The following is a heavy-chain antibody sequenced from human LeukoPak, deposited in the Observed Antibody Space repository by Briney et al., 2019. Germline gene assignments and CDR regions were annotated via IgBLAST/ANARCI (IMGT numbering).Heavy chain of an antibody. J-gene: IGHJ4*02. D-gene: IGHD5/OR15-5a*01. CDR2: ITSSGRYI. Sequence: PGGSLRLSCAASGFTFSSYSMNWVRQAPGKGLEWVSSITSSGRYIYYADSVKGRFTISRDNSENSLYLQMDSLTAEDTAVYYCAREGKVSTLDYWGQGTLVTVSS. CDR3: AREGKVSTLDY. V-gene: IGHV3-21*01. CDR1: GFTFSSYS.